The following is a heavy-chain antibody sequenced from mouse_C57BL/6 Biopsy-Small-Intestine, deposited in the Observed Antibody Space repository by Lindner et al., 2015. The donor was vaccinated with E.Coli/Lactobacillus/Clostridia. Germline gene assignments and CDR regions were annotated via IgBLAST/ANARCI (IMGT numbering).Heavy chain of an antibody. Sequence: VQLQESGAELVRPGTSVKMSCKASGYTFTNYWIGWAKQRPGHGLEWIGDIYPGGGYTNYNEKFKGKATLTADKSSGTAYMQFSSLTSEDSAIYYCARGGNGNYGDAMDYWGQGASVTVSS. CDR2: IYPGGGYT. CDR3: ARGGNGNYGDAMDY. J-gene: IGHJ4*01. CDR1: GYTFTNYW. V-gene: IGHV1-63*01. D-gene: IGHD2-1*01.